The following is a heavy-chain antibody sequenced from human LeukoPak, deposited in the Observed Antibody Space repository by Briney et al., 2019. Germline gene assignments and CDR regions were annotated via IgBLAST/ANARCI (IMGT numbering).Heavy chain of an antibody. CDR3: ARQVEYYYGSGTFSWFDP. V-gene: IGHV1-18*01. J-gene: IGHJ5*02. Sequence: ASVKVSCKASGYTFTSYGISWVRQAPGQGLEWMGWISAYNGNTNYAQKLQGRVTMTTDTSTSTAYMELRSLRSDDTAVYYCARQVEYYYGSGTFSWFDPWGQGTLVTVSS. CDR2: ISAYNGNT. D-gene: IGHD3-10*01. CDR1: GYTFTSYG.